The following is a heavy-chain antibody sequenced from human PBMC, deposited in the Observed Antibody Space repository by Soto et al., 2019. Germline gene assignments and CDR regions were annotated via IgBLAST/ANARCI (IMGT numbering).Heavy chain of an antibody. Sequence: GGSLRLSCAASGFSFSNVWMTWVRQAPGKGLECLACINPDGSEKYYVDSVKGRFTVSRDNARNSLYVQMNSLRADDTAVYYCAREGSSGWNGLNWFDPWGQGTLVTVSS. V-gene: IGHV3-7*01. D-gene: IGHD6-19*01. J-gene: IGHJ5*02. CDR2: INPDGSEK. CDR1: GFSFSNVW. CDR3: AREGSSGWNGLNWFDP.